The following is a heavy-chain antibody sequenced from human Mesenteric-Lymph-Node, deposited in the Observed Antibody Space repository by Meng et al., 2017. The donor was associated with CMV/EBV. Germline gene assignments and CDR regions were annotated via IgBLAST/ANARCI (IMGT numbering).Heavy chain of an antibody. CDR2: IRDKDNNYAT. Sequence: GESLKISCAASGFTFSGSAMHWVRQASGKGLEWVGHIRDKDNNYATAYAASVKGRFTISRDDSKTTLFLQMDSLKTEDTAVYYCTTSRHWGQGTLVTVSS. V-gene: IGHV3-73*01. J-gene: IGHJ4*02. CDR3: TTSRH. CDR1: GFTFSGSA.